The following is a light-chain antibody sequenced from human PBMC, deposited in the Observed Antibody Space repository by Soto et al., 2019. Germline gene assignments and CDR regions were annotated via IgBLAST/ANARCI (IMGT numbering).Light chain of an antibody. CDR2: EVS. V-gene: IGLV2-14*01. CDR1: SSDIGGYKY. Sequence: QSVLTQPASVSGALGQSITISCTGTSSDIGGYKYVSWYQQHPGKAPKLILFEVSNRPSGVSDRFSGSNSGNTASLTISGLQAEDEADYYCTSYSRYRVLVFGGGTKVTVL. CDR3: TSYSRYRVLV. J-gene: IGLJ3*02.